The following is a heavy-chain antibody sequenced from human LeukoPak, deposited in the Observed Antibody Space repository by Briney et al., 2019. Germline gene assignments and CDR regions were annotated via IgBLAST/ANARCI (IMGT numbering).Heavy chain of an antibody. V-gene: IGHV4-4*07. D-gene: IGHD2-2*01. J-gene: IGHJ4*02. CDR3: ARGARVYCSSTSCFDY. Sequence: SETLSLTCTVSGGSISSYYWSWIRQPAGKGLEWIGRIYTSGSTNYNPSLKSRVTMSVDTSKNQISLELSSVTAADTAVYYCARGARVYCSSTSCFDYWGQGTLVTVSS. CDR2: IYTSGST. CDR1: GGSISSYY.